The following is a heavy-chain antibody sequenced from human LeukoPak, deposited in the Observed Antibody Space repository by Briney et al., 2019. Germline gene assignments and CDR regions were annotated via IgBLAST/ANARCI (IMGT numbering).Heavy chain of an antibody. CDR2: IRYDGSSK. Sequence: GGSLRLSCAASGFTFSSYGMHWVRQAPGKGLEWVAFIRYDGSSKYYADSVKGRFTISRDNSKNTLYLQMNSLRAEDTAVYYCAKDRTPTTVTTGTFDYWGQGTLVTVSS. CDR1: GFTFSSYG. CDR3: AKDRTPTTVTTGTFDY. D-gene: IGHD4-17*01. J-gene: IGHJ4*02. V-gene: IGHV3-30*02.